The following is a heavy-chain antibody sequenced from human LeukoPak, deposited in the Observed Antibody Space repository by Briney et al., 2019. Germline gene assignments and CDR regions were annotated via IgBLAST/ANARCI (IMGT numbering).Heavy chain of an antibody. CDR3: ASREVVVIDTFDI. J-gene: IGHJ3*02. D-gene: IGHD3-22*01. CDR1: GGSISSGSYY. Sequence: SETLSLTCTVSGGSISSGSYYWGWIRQPPGTGLEWIGSIYYTGSPYYNPSLKSRVTISVDTSKNQFSLKLSSVTAADTAVYYCASREVVVIDTFDIWGQGTMVTVSS. CDR2: IYYTGSP. V-gene: IGHV4-39*01.